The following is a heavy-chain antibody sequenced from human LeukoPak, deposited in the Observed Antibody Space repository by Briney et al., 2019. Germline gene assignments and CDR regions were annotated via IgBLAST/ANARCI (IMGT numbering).Heavy chain of an antibody. CDR1: GYGFTSYW. Sequence: GEALKISCKGSGYGFTSYWIGWVRPMPGKGLEWMGIIYPGDSDTRYSPSFQGQVTISADKSISTAYLQWSSLKASDTAMYYCARHARGIAAAGSVYYYYYMDVWGKGTTVTVSS. CDR2: IYPGDSDT. CDR3: ARHARGIAAAGSVYYYYYMDV. V-gene: IGHV5-51*01. J-gene: IGHJ6*03. D-gene: IGHD6-13*01.